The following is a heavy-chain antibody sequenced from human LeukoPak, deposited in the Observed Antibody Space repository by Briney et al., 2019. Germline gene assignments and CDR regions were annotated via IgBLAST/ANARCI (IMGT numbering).Heavy chain of an antibody. Sequence: ASVKVSCKASGYTFTGYYIHWVRQAPGQGLEWMGRINPNTGGTYYAQKFQDRVTMTRDTSITTAYMDLSRLRSDDAAVYCCARGRGGTYYVPINWGQGTLVTVSS. CDR1: GYTFTGYY. D-gene: IGHD1-26*01. J-gene: IGHJ4*02. V-gene: IGHV1-2*06. CDR2: INPNTGGT. CDR3: ARGRGGTYYVPIN.